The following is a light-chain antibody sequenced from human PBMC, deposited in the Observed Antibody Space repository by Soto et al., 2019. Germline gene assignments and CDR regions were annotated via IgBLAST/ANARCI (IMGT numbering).Light chain of an antibody. V-gene: IGKV4-1*01. CDR1: QSLLYSSNNRNC. Sequence: DIVMTQSPDSLAVSLGERATINCKSSQSLLYSSNNRNCLAWFQQKPGQPPKLLIYWASTRESGVPDRFSGSGSGTDFTLTISSLQAEDVAVYYCQQYCSTPRTFGQGTKVDIK. J-gene: IGKJ1*01. CDR2: WAS. CDR3: QQYCSTPRT.